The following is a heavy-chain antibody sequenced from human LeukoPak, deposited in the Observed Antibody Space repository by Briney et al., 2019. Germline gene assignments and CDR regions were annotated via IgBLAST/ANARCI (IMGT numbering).Heavy chain of an antibody. D-gene: IGHD6-19*01. V-gene: IGHV3-53*01. Sequence: GGSLRLSCAASGFTVSSNYMSWVRQAPGKGLEWVSVIYSGGSTYYADSVTGRFTISRDNSKSTLYLQMNSLRAEDTAVYYCARDAYSSGWYSDYWGQGTLVTVSS. CDR3: ARDAYSSGWYSDY. CDR2: IYSGGST. CDR1: GFTVSSNY. J-gene: IGHJ4*02.